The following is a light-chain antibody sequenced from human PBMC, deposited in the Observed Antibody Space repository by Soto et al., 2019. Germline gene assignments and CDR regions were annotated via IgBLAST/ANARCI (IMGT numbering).Light chain of an antibody. CDR1: SSNIGAGYD. Sequence: QSVLTPPPSVSWAPGQRVTIPCTGGSSNIGAGYDVHWYQQLPGTAPKLLIYGNSNRPSGVPDRFSGSKSGTSASLAITGLQAEGEADYYCQSYDSSLSAYVFGTGTKVTVL. J-gene: IGLJ1*01. CDR2: GNS. V-gene: IGLV1-40*01. CDR3: QSYDSSLSAYV.